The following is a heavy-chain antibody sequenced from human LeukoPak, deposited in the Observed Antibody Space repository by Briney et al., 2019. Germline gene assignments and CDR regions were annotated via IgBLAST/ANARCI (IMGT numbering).Heavy chain of an antibody. CDR3: ARVSAAADIPQYYFDY. V-gene: IGHV4-34*01. CDR1: GGSFSGYY. Sequence: SETLSLTCAVYGGSFSGYYWSWIRQPPGKGLEWIGEINHSGSTNYNPSLKSRVTISVDTSKNQFSLKLSSVTAADTAVYYCARVSAAADIPQYYFDYWGQGTLVTVSS. CDR2: INHSGST. J-gene: IGHJ4*02. D-gene: IGHD6-13*01.